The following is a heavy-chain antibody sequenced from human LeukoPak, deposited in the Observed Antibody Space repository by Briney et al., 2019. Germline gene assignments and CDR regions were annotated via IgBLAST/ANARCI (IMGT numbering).Heavy chain of an antibody. CDR1: GGSFSGYY. V-gene: IGHV4-34*01. CDR2: INHSGST. J-gene: IGHJ1*01. D-gene: IGHD6-19*01. Sequence: SETLSLTCAVYGGSFSGYYWSWIRQPPGKGLEWIGEINHSGSTNYNPSLKSRVTISVDTSKNQFSLKLSSVTAADTAVYYCARGLGRSRGWCTYFQHWGQGTLVTVSS. CDR3: ARGLGRSRGWCTYFQH.